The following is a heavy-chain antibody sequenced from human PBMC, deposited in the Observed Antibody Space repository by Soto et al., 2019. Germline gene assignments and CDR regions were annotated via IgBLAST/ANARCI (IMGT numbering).Heavy chain of an antibody. D-gene: IGHD3-22*01. CDR1: GFTLSSYA. Sequence: EVQLLESGGGLVQPGGSLRLSCAASGFTLSSYAMSWVRQAPGKGLEWVSVISGSVGATHYADSVKGRFTISRDNSKNTLYLQMNSTGAEDTAVYYCARPSISGYSPPFDNWGQGTLVTVSS. V-gene: IGHV3-23*01. CDR3: ARPSISGYSPPFDN. J-gene: IGHJ4*02. CDR2: ISGSVGAT.